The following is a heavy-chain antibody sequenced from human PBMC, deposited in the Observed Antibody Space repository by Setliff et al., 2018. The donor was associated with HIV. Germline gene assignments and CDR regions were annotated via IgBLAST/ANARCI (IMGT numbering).Heavy chain of an antibody. CDR3: ARWGSGSYERVFDY. CDR2: VKQDGTET. D-gene: IGHD1-26*01. Sequence: PGGSLRLSCAATGFSVSSSYLSWVRQAPGKGLESVANVKQDGTETLYVDSVKGRFTISRDNANNLVYLQMNSLRVEDTAVYFCARWGSGSYERVFDYWGQGMLVTVSS. CDR1: GFSVSSSY. J-gene: IGHJ4*02. V-gene: IGHV3-7*01.